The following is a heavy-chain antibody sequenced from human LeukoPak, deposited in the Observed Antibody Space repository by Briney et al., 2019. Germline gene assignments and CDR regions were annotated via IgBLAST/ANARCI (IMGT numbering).Heavy chain of an antibody. CDR2: ISSSGSTI. J-gene: IGHJ4*02. D-gene: IGHD1-1*01. Sequence: GGSLRLSCAASGFTFSSYEMNWVRQAPGKVLEWVSYISSSGSTIYYADSVKGRFTISRDNAKNSLYLQMNSLRAEDTAVYYCARDGRGIPGFDYWGQGTLVTVSS. CDR1: GFTFSSYE. V-gene: IGHV3-48*03. CDR3: ARDGRGIPGFDY.